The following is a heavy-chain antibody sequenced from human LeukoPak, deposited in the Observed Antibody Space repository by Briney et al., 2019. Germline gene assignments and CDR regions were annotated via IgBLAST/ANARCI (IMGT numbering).Heavy chain of an antibody. V-gene: IGHV3-20*04. Sequence: GGSLRLSCAASGFTFDDYGMSWVRQAPGKGLEWVSGINWNGGSTGYADSVKGRFIISRDNAKNSLYLQMNSLRAEDTALYYCARDNIAAPFNYWGQGTLVTVSS. D-gene: IGHD6-13*01. J-gene: IGHJ4*02. CDR3: ARDNIAAPFNY. CDR1: GFTFDDYG. CDR2: INWNGGST.